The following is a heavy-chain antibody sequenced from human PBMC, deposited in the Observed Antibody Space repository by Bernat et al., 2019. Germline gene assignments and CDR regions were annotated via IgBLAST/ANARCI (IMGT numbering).Heavy chain of an antibody. CDR3: ASDVNPDSRDPYGVDV. D-gene: IGHD6-13*01. V-gene: IGHV3-20*04. J-gene: IGHJ6*02. CDR2: INWNGGST. Sequence: EVQLVESGGRVVRPGGSLRLSCATSGFTFNDYGMSWVRQAPGKGLEWVSGINWNGGSTGYGYSVKGRFTISRDNAKNSLFLQMNRLRAEETALYYCASDVNPDSRDPYGVDVWGQGTMVTVSS. CDR1: GFTFNDYG.